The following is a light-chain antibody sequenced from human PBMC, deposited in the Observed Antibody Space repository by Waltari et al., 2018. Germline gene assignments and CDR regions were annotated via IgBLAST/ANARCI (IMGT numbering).Light chain of an antibody. Sequence: TLSCRASQSGGKYLVWYQQKPGQAPRLLIYDAGIRAPGIPDRFIGSGSGTDFSLTISRLEPEDFAVYHCQHYLRLPVTFGQGTTVEI. J-gene: IGKJ1*01. CDR3: QHYLRLPVT. CDR2: DAG. V-gene: IGKV3-11*01. CDR1: QSGGKY.